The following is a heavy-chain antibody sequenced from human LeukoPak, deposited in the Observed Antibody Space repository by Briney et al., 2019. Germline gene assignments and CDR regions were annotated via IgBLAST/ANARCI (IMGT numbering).Heavy chain of an antibody. CDR2: INPNSGGT. Sequence: GASVKVSCKASGYTFTSYGISWVRQAPGQGLEWMGWINPNSGGTNYAQKFQGRVTMTRDTSISTAYMELSRLRSDDTAVYYCARGHWGPLMAFDIWGQGTMVTVSS. D-gene: IGHD3-16*01. V-gene: IGHV1-2*02. CDR1: GYTFTSYG. J-gene: IGHJ3*02. CDR3: ARGHWGPLMAFDI.